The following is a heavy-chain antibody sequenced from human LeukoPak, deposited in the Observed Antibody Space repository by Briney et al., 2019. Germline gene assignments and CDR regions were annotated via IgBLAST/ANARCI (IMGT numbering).Heavy chain of an antibody. CDR3: ARGPRYYDSSGYSTPLYYFDY. J-gene: IGHJ4*02. V-gene: IGHV4-34*01. CDR2: INHSGST. CDR1: GGPFSGYY. D-gene: IGHD3-22*01. Sequence: SETLSLTCAVYGGPFSGYYWSWIRQPPGKGLEWIGEINHSGSTNYNPSLKSRVTISVDTSKNQFSLKLSSVTAADTAVYYCARGPRYYDSSGYSTPLYYFDYWGQGTLVTVSS.